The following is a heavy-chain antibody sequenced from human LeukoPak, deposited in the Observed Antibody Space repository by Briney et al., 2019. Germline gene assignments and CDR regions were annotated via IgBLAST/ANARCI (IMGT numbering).Heavy chain of an antibody. CDR1: GFTFSSYG. V-gene: IGHV3-30*18. CDR2: ISYDGSNK. J-gene: IGHJ4*02. CDR3: AKIPTQGYDFWNGYQYYFDY. D-gene: IGHD3-3*01. Sequence: GGSLRLSCAASGFTFSSYGMHWVRQAPGKGLEWVAVISYDGSNKYYADSVKGRFTISRDNSKNTLYLQMNSLRAEDTAVYYCAKIPTQGYDFWNGYQYYFDYWGQGTLVTVSS.